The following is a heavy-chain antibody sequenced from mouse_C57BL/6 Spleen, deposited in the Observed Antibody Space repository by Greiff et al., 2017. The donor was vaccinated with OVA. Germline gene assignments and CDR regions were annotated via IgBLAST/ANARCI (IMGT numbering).Heavy chain of an antibody. CDR1: GFTFSSYA. CDR3: TRAITTVVFDY. CDR2: ISSGGDYI. J-gene: IGHJ2*01. V-gene: IGHV5-9-1*02. Sequence: DVMLVESGEGLVKPGGSLKLSCAASGFTFSSYAMSWVRQTPEKRLEWVAYISSGGDYIYYADTVKGRFTISRDNARNTLYLQMSSLKSEDTAMYYCTRAITTVVFDYWGQGTTLTVSS. D-gene: IGHD1-1*01.